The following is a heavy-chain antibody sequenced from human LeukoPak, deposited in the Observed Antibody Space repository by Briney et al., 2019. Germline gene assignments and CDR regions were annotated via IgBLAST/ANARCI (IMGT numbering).Heavy chain of an antibody. CDR1: GGSISSYY. J-gene: IGHJ4*02. V-gene: IGHV4-59*01. CDR3: ARERTFGDGFDY. CDR2: IYYSGST. D-gene: IGHD3-3*01. Sequence: SETLSLTCTVSGGSISSYYWSWIRQPPGKGLEWIGYIYYSGSTNYNPSLRSRVTISVDTSKNQFPLKLSSVTAADTAVYYCARERTFGDGFDYWGQGTLVTVSS.